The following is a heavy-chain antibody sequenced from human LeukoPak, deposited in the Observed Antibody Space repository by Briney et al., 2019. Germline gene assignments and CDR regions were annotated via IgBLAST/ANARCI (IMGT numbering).Heavy chain of an antibody. V-gene: IGHV4-39*01. Sequence: KPSETLSLTCTVSGGSISSSSYYWGWIRQPPGKGLEWIGSIYYSGSTYYNPSLKSRVTISVDTSKNQFSLKLSSVTAADTAVYYCAKTVEMATTVYWGQGTLVTVSS. D-gene: IGHD5-24*01. CDR1: GGSISSSSYY. J-gene: IGHJ4*02. CDR3: AKTVEMATTVY. CDR2: IYYSGST.